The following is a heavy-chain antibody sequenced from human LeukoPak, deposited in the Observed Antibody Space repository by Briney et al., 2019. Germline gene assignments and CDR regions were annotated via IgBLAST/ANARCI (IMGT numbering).Heavy chain of an antibody. CDR2: IYYSRST. CDR3: AREVSRWPYYFDY. V-gene: IGHV4-30-4*01. Sequence: PSETLSLTCTVSGGSISSGDYYWSWIRQPPGKGLEWIGYIYYSRSTYYNPSLKSRVTISVDTSKNQFSLKLSSVTAADTAVYYCAREVSRWPYYFDYWGQGTLVTVSS. CDR1: GGSISSGDYY. D-gene: IGHD4-23*01. J-gene: IGHJ4*02.